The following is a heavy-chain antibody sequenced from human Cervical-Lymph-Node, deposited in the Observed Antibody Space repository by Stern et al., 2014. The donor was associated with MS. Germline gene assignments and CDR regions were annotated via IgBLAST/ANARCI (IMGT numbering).Heavy chain of an antibody. V-gene: IGHV3-48*01. Sequence: EVQLVESGGTLVQPGGSLRLSCAASGFPLEMYSMDWIRQAPGKGPEWLSFISSDSEIIYYAASVRGRFTISRDNAKNSLSLYMNRLRAEDTAVYYCLRGFLENSFDVWGQGTMVTVSS. CDR3: LRGFLENSFDV. J-gene: IGHJ3*01. CDR1: GFPLEMYS. CDR2: ISSDSEII. D-gene: IGHD2/OR15-2a*01.